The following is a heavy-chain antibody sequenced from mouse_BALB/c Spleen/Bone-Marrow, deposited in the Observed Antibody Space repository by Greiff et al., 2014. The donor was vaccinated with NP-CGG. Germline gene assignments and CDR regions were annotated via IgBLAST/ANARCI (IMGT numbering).Heavy chain of an antibody. CDR1: GHTFTDYW. V-gene: IGHV1-69*01. J-gene: IGHJ3*01. Sequence: VQLQQSGAELVMPGASVKMSCKASGHTFTDYWMHWVKQRPGQGLEWIGAIDTSDSYTSYNQKFKGKATLTVDEPSSTAYMQLSSLTSEDSAVYYCARSDYRFDPLPYWGRGTLVTVSA. D-gene: IGHD2-14*01. CDR2: IDTSDSYT. CDR3: ARSDYRFDPLPY.